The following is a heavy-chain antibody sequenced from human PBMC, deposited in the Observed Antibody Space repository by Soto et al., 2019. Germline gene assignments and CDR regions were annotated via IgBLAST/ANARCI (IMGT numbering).Heavy chain of an antibody. J-gene: IGHJ3*02. Sequence: SETLSVPKSVSAGSTRSSGSHEGWICHLAGKGREWIASIKYIGTSFYNPSLKSRVTLSVDTSKNQFALKLSSVTAAETSVYYCARHGIPGSYYDAFDIWGQGTMVT. V-gene: IGHV4-39*01. D-gene: IGHD1-26*01. CDR2: IKYIGTS. CDR3: ARHGIPGSYYDAFDI. CDR1: AGSTRSSGSH.